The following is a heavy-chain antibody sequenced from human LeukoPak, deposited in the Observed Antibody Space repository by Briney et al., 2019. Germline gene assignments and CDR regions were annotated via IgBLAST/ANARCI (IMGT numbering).Heavy chain of an antibody. D-gene: IGHD2-15*01. CDR1: GFIFSSYA. CDR3: ARDIEGDDY. Sequence: GGSLRLSCAASGFIFSSYAMHWVRQAPGKGLEWVAVISYDGSNKYYADSVKGRFTVSRDNSKNTLYLQMNSLRAEDTAVYYCARDIEGDDYWGQGTLVTVSS. CDR2: ISYDGSNK. J-gene: IGHJ4*02. V-gene: IGHV3-30-3*01.